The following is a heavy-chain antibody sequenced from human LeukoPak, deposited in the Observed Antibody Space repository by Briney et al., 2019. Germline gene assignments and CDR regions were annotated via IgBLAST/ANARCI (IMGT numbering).Heavy chain of an antibody. CDR1: RYTFAGYS. V-gene: IGHV1-2*02. D-gene: IGHD1-26*01. CDR2: INPNSGGT. Sequence: ASVKVSCRASRYTFAGYSMHWVRQAPGQGLEWMGWINPNSGGTNYAQKFQGRVTMTGDTSISTAYMELSRLTSDDTAVYYCARGRGSYSLDYWGQGTLVTVSS. CDR3: ARGRGSYSLDY. J-gene: IGHJ4*02.